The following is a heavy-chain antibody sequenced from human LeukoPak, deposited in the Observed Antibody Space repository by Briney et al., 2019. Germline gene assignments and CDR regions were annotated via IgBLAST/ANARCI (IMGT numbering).Heavy chain of an antibody. CDR2: ITGSGDNT. CDR1: GFTFSNYG. V-gene: IGHV3-23*01. D-gene: IGHD6-19*01. CDR3: ARGGIAVAGIDFRWFDP. J-gene: IGHJ5*02. Sequence: GGSLRLSCAASGFTFSNYGMSWVRQAPGKGLHWVSSITGSGDNTKYANSVKGRFTISRDNSKNTLYLQMNSLRVEDTAVYYCARGGIAVAGIDFRWFDPWGQGTLVTVSS.